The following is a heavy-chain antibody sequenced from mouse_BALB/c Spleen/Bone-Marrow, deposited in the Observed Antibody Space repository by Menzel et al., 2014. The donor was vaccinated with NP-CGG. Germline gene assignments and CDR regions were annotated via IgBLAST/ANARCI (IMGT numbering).Heavy chain of an antibody. Sequence: EVKLQESGADLVRSGASVKLSCTASGFNIEDYYIHWVKQRPEQGLEWIGWIDPENGDPEYAPKFQGKATMTADTSSNTAYLQLTSLTSEDTAVYYCNASLYDDYPLSAMDYWGQGTSVTVSS. CDR1: GFNIEDYY. J-gene: IGHJ4*01. V-gene: IGHV14-4*02. CDR3: NASLYDDYPLSAMDY. CDR2: IDPENGDP. D-gene: IGHD2-3*01.